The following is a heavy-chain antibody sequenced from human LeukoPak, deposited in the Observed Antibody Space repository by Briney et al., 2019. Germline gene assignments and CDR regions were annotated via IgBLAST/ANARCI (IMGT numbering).Heavy chain of an antibody. CDR1: GFTFSNAW. D-gene: IGHD1-26*01. Sequence: PGGSLRLSCAASGFTFSNAWMSWVRQAPGKGLEWVGRIKSKTDGGTTDYAAPVKGRFTISRDDSKSTLYLQMNSLKTEDTAVYYCTTGRSYSYYYYYGMDVWGQGTTVTVS. J-gene: IGHJ6*02. CDR3: TTGRSYSYYYYYGMDV. CDR2: IKSKTDGGTT. V-gene: IGHV3-15*01.